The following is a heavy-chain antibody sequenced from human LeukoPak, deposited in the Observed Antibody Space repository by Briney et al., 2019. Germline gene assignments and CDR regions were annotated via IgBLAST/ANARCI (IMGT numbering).Heavy chain of an antibody. CDR2: VNTNTGKT. J-gene: IGHJ4*02. V-gene: IGHV1-8*03. CDR1: GYTFSAYE. Sequence: ASVKVSCKAPGYTFSAYEINWVRQASGQGLEWVGWVNTNTGKTDYAQKFQGRVTITRNTSISTAYMELSSLRSEDTAVYYCARGRKVRVVVTAIPYYFDYWGQGTLVTVSS. CDR3: ARGRKVRVVVTAIPYYFDY. D-gene: IGHD2-21*02.